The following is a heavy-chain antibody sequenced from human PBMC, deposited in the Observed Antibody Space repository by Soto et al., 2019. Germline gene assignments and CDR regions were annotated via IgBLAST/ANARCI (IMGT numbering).Heavy chain of an antibody. CDR1: GGSISSYY. J-gene: IGHJ6*03. CDR2: IYYSGST. CDR3: ARVEADFWSGYPAGGENMDV. Sequence: SETLSLTCTVSGGSISSYYWSWIRQPPGKGLEWIGYIYYSGSTNYNPSLKSRVTISVDTSKNQFSLKLSSVTAADTAVYYCARVEADFWSGYPAGGENMDVWGKGTTVTVSS. D-gene: IGHD3-3*01. V-gene: IGHV4-59*01.